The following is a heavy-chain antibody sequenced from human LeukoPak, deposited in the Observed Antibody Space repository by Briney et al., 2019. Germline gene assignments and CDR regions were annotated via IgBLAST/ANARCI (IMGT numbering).Heavy chain of an antibody. V-gene: IGHV4-4*09. D-gene: IGHD3-10*01. Sequence: PSETLSLTCTVSGGSISSYYWSWIRQPPGKGLERIGYIYTSGSTNYNPSLKSRVTISVDTSKNQFSLKLSSVTAADTAVYYCAKHQAPRITMVRGVIIPNWFDPWGQGTLVTVSS. CDR3: AKHQAPRITMVRGVIIPNWFDP. CDR1: GGSISSYY. J-gene: IGHJ5*02. CDR2: IYTSGST.